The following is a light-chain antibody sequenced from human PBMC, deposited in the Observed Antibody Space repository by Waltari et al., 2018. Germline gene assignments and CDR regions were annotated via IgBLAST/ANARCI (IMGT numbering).Light chain of an antibody. J-gene: IGLJ3*02. V-gene: IGLV1-44*01. CDR3: ASWDDTLNGPV. Sequence: SVLTQPPSASGAPGQRVTISCSASSSTVGGNPVSWYQQLPGTAPKLLIRNNNRRPSGVPKRFSGSKSGTSASLAISGLQSEDEAYYYCASWDDTLNGPVFGGGTKLTVL. CDR2: NNN. CDR1: SSTVGGNP.